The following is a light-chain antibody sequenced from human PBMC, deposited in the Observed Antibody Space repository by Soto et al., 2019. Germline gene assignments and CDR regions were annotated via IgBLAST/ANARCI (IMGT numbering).Light chain of an antibody. CDR3: QQYYSYPLT. CDR1: QDISNY. CDR2: GAS. V-gene: IGKV1-16*02. Sequence: DIQMTQSPSSLSAYVGDRVTITCRASQDISNYLAWFQQKPGKAPESLIYGASSLQSGVPSKFSGSGSGTDFTLTISSLQPEDFATYYCQQYYSYPLTFGGGTKVEIK. J-gene: IGKJ4*01.